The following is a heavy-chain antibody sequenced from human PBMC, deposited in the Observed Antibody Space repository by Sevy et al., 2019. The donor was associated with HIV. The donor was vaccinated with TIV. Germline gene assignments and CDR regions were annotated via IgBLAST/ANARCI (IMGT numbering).Heavy chain of an antibody. CDR2: ISWDGGST. CDR3: AKQAAAGRFYFDY. D-gene: IGHD6-13*01. CDR1: GSPLEDYT. Sequence: GGSWNPSFPASGSPLEDYTSPWSRQPPGKVWNGCSLISWDGGSTYYADSVKGRFTISRDNSKNSLYLQMNSLRTEDTALYYCAKQAAAGRFYFDYWGQGTLVTVSS. V-gene: IGHV3-43*01. J-gene: IGHJ4*02.